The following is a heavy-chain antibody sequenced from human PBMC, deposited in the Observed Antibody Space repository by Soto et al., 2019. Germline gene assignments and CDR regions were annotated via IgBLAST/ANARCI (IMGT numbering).Heavy chain of an antibody. D-gene: IGHD2-2*01. CDR1: GGSISSGGYY. J-gene: IGHJ6*02. V-gene: IGHV4-31*03. CDR3: ARPVPAAGYGMDV. Sequence: KPSETLSLTCTVSGGSISSGGYYWSWIRQHPGKGLEWIGYIYYSGSTYYNPSLKSRVTISVDTSKNQSSLKLSSVTAADTAVYYCARPVPAAGYGMDVWGQGTTVTVSS. CDR2: IYYSGST.